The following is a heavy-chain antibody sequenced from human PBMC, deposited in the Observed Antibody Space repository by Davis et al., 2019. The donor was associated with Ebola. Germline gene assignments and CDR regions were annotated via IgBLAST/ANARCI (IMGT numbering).Heavy chain of an antibody. CDR1: GYTFTSYG. J-gene: IGHJ5*02. CDR2: IIPIFGTA. Sequence: AASVKVSCKASGYTFTSYGISWVRQAPGQGLEWMGGIIPIFGTANYAQKFQGRVTITADKSTSTAYMELSSLRSEDTAVYYCARGTTYYYDSSGYHPNNWFDPWGQGTLVTVSS. D-gene: IGHD3-22*01. CDR3: ARGTTYYYDSSGYHPNNWFDP. V-gene: IGHV1-69*06.